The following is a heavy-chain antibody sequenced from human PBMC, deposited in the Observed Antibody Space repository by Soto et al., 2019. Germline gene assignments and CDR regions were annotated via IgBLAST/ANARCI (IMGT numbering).Heavy chain of an antibody. CDR2: IDPSDSYT. D-gene: IGHD3-10*01. V-gene: IGHV5-10-1*01. CDR1: GYSFTSYW. Sequence: ESLKISCKGSGYSFTSYWISWVRQMPGKGLEWMGRIDPSDSYTNYSPSFQGHVTISADKSISTAYLQWSSLKASDTAMYYCARDSIGPGELLYRYYGMDVWGQGTTVTVSS. CDR3: ARDSIGPGELLYRYYGMDV. J-gene: IGHJ6*02.